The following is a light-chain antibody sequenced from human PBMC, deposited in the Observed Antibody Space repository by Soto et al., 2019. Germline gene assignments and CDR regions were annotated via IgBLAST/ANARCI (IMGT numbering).Light chain of an antibody. J-gene: IGKJ5*01. CDR3: QQYADSPPIT. V-gene: IGKV3-20*01. CDR2: GAS. CDR1: QSVSSSY. Sequence: EIVLTQSPGTLSFSPGERATLSCRASQSVSSSYLAWYQQKPGQAPRLLIYGASSRATGIPDRFSGSGSGTDFSLAISRLEPEDFAVYYCQQYADSPPITLGQGTRLEIK.